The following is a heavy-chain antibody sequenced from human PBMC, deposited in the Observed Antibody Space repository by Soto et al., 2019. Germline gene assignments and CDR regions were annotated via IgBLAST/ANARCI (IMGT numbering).Heavy chain of an antibody. J-gene: IGHJ4*02. CDR2: IIPIFGTA. V-gene: IGHV1-69*13. Sequence: ASVKVSCKASGGTFSSYAISWVRQAPGQGLEWMGGIIPIFGTANYAQKFQGRVTITADESTSTAYMELSSLRSEDTAVYYCARDEGPDNWNDRSYDYWGQGTLVTVSS. CDR1: GGTFSSYA. CDR3: ARDEGPDNWNDRSYDY. D-gene: IGHD1-20*01.